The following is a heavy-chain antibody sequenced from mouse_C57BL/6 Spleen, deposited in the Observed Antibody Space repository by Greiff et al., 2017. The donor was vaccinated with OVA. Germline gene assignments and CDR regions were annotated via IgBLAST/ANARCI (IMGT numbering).Heavy chain of an antibody. Sequence: QVQLQQPGAELVRPGSSVKLSCKASGYTFTSYWMDWVKQRPGQGLEWIGNIYPSDSETHYNQKFKDKATLTVDKSSSTAYMQLSSLTSEYSAVYYCARRYDYAYYAMDYWGQGTSVTVSS. J-gene: IGHJ4*01. CDR2: IYPSDSET. V-gene: IGHV1-61*01. CDR1: GYTFTSYW. D-gene: IGHD2-4*01. CDR3: ARRYDYAYYAMDY.